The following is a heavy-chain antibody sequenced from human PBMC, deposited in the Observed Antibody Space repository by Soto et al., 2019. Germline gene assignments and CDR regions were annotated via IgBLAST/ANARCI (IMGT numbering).Heavy chain of an antibody. Sequence: SETLSLTCTVSGGSISSGGYYWSWIRQHPGKGLEWIGYIYYSGSTYYNPSLKSRVTISVDTSKNQFSLKLSSVTAADTAVYYCARGEAFYGPFDYWGQGTLVTVSS. CDR2: IYYSGST. J-gene: IGHJ4*02. D-gene: IGHD4-17*01. CDR1: GGSISSGGYY. CDR3: ARGEAFYGPFDY. V-gene: IGHV4-31*03.